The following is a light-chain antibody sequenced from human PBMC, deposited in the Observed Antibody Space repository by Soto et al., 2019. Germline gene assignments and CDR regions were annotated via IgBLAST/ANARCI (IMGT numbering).Light chain of an antibody. CDR1: QGISSA. CDR3: QQLKPYPCT. V-gene: IGKV1-13*02. Sequence: AIQLTQSPSSLSASVGDRVSITCRASQGISSALAWYQHKPGKAPKILIYDASSLQSGVPSRFSGSESGTECTLTISSLQPEDFATYYCQQLKPYPCTFGQGTRLEIK. CDR2: DAS. J-gene: IGKJ5*01.